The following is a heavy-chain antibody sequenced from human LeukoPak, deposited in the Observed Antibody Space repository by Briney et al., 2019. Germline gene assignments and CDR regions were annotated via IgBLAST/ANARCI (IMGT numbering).Heavy chain of an antibody. Sequence: PGGSLRLSCAASGFTFSDEGMHWVRQAPGKGLEWVSFIHVNANEIYYADSVKGRFTVSRDNSKSTLYLQMNSPRAGDTAVYYCTKTTDSGCPTRYGYFDYWGQGTLVTVSS. CDR1: GFTFSDEG. D-gene: IGHD3-10*01. V-gene: IGHV3-30*02. J-gene: IGHJ4*02. CDR2: IHVNANEI. CDR3: TKTTDSGCPTRYGYFDY.